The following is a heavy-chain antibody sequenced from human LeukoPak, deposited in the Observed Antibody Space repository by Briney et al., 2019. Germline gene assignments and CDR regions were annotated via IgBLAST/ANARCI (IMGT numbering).Heavy chain of an antibody. Sequence: PGGSLRLSCAASGFTFSYYWMHWVRQAPGKGLVWVSRINSDGSSASYADSVKGRFTISRDNAKNTLCLQMNSLRAEDTAVYYCARVMSDSSGWYPSYYYGMDVWGQGTTVTVSS. CDR2: INSDGSSA. J-gene: IGHJ6*02. V-gene: IGHV3-74*01. D-gene: IGHD6-19*01. CDR1: GFTFSYYW. CDR3: ARVMSDSSGWYPSYYYGMDV.